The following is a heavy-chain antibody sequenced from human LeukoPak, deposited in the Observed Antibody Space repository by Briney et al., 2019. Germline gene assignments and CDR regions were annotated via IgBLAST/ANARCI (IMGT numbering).Heavy chain of an antibody. CDR1: GFTFSKYG. CDR2: IRYDGSNK. CDR3: AKRRGLEVLYYYYMDV. D-gene: IGHD1-7*01. J-gene: IGHJ6*03. Sequence: GGPLRLSCAASGFTFSKYGMHWVRQAPGKGLEWVAFIRYDGSNKYYADSVKGRVTISRDNSKNTFYLQMNTLRPEDTAVYYCAKRRGLEVLYYYYMDVWGKGTTVTVSS. V-gene: IGHV3-30*02.